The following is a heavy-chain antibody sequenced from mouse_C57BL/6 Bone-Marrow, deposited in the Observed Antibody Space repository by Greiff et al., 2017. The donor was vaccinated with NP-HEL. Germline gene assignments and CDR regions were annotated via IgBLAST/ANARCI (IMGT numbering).Heavy chain of an antibody. CDR3: ARPSNSAWFAY. J-gene: IGHJ3*01. V-gene: IGHV1-64*01. D-gene: IGHD2-5*01. CDR2: IHPNSGST. Sequence: VQLQQSGAELVKPGASVKLSCKASGYTFTSYWMHWVKQRPGQGLEWIGMIHPNSGSTNYNEKFKSKATLTVDKSSSTAYMQLSSLTSEDSAVYYCARPSNSAWFAYWGQGTLVTVSA. CDR1: GYTFTSYW.